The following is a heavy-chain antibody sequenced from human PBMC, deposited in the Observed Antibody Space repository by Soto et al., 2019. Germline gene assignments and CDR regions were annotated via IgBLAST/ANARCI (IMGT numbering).Heavy chain of an antibody. CDR3: AKARGGLLGGFDY. J-gene: IGHJ4*02. D-gene: IGHD2-15*01. CDR1: GFIFSSYG. CDR2: ISYDGSNK. Sequence: PGGSLRLSCAASGFIFSSYGMHWVRQAPGKGLEWVAVISYDGSNKYYADSVKGRFTISRDNSKNTLSLQMNSLRAEDTAVYYCAKARGGLLGGFDYWGRGTLVTVSS. V-gene: IGHV3-30*18.